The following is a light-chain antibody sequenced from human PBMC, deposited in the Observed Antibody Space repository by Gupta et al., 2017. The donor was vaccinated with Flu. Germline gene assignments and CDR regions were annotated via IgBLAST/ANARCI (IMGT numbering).Light chain of an antibody. CDR1: QSVSNNY. CDR2: GAC. CDR3: QQYAGSHT. V-gene: IGKV3-20*01. J-gene: IGKJ2*01. Sequence: GERATLSCRASQSVSNNYLAWYQQKPGRAHRLLIYGACSKAMGIPDRFSSSGSRTDFTIIISRLEPEVCALYYCQQYAGSHTFGQGTKLEIK.